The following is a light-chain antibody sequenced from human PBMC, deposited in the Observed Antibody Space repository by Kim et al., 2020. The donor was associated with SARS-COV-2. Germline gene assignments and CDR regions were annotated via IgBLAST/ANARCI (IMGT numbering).Light chain of an antibody. V-gene: IGKV3-20*01. CDR1: QRSISSN. CDR2: GAS. J-gene: IGKJ4*01. CDR3: QQYETSPLT. Sequence: GEGGTHGARPRQRSISSNLAWYQQKPGQDPRLLIYGASTRANGIPDRFSGSGSGTDFTLTISRLESEDFAVYYCQQYETSPLTFGGGTKVDIK.